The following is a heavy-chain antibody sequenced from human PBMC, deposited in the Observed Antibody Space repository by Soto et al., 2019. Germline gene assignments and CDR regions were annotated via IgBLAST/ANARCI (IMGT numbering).Heavy chain of an antibody. D-gene: IGHD3-22*01. V-gene: IGHV1-18*01. Sequence: QVQLVQSGAEVKKPGASVKVSCKAYGYTFSSYGLSWVRQAPAQGLEWMGWISAYSGNTVYTQRLQGRLTMATETSTGTAYMELRSLRSDDTSVYYCARDFYQSSGYCDYWGQGTLVTVSS. CDR2: ISAYSGNT. CDR1: GYTFSSYG. CDR3: ARDFYQSSGYCDY. J-gene: IGHJ4*02.